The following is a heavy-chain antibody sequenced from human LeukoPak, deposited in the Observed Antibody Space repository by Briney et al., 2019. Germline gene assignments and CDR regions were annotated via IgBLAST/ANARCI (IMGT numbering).Heavy chain of an antibody. J-gene: IGHJ6*03. Sequence: SETLSLTCAVYGGSFSGYYWSWIRQPPGKGLEWIGEINHSGSTNYNPSLKSRVTISVDTSKNQFSLKLSSVTAADTAVYYCARGTLYYGSGSYYNTYYYMDVWGKGTTVTVSS. CDR2: INHSGST. CDR1: GGSFSGYY. D-gene: IGHD3-10*01. CDR3: ARGTLYYGSGSYYNTYYYMDV. V-gene: IGHV4-34*01.